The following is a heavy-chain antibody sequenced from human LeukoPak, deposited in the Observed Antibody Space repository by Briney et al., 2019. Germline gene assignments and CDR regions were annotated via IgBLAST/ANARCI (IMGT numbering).Heavy chain of an antibody. CDR3: ARGVTTVADYYYYGMDV. J-gene: IGHJ6*02. D-gene: IGHD4-11*01. CDR1: GFTFSSYG. Sequence: PGGSLRLSCAASGFTFSSYGMHWVRQAPGKGLGWVAVIWYDGSNKYYAASVKGRFTISRDNSKNTLYLQMNSLRAEDTAVYYCARGVTTVADYYYYGMDVWGQGTTVTVSS. CDR2: IWYDGSNK. V-gene: IGHV3-33*01.